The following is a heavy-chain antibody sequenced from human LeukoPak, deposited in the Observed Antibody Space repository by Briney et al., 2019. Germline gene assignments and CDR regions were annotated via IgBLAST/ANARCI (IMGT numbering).Heavy chain of an antibody. CDR1: GFTFDSYA. Sequence: GGSLRLSCAASGFTFDSYAMSWVRQAPGKGLEWVSSISSSSSYIYYADSVKGRFTISRDNAKNSLYLQMNSLRAEDTAVYYCARDQFKGIAVAAPNWGQGTLVTVSS. V-gene: IGHV3-21*01. D-gene: IGHD6-19*01. J-gene: IGHJ4*02. CDR2: ISSSSSYI. CDR3: ARDQFKGIAVAAPN.